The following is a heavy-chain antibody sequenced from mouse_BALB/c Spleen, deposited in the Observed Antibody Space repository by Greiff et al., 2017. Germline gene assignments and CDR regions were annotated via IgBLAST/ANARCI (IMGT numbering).Heavy chain of an antibody. CDR3: ARVTTATGLDY. CDR1: GYTFTSYW. J-gene: IGHJ2*01. D-gene: IGHD1-2*01. V-gene: IGHV1-69*02. CDR2: IDPSDSYT. Sequence: QVQLQQPGAELVKPGASVKLSCKASGYTFTSYWMHWVKQRPGQGLEWIGEIDPSDSYTNYNQKFKGKATLTVDKSSSTAYMQLSSLTSEDSAVYYCARVTTATGLDYWGQGTTLTVSS.